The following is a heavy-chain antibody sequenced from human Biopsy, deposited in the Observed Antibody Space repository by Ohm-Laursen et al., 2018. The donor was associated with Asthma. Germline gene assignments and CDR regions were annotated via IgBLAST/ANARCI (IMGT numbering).Heavy chain of an antibody. V-gene: IGHV3-53*05. Sequence: SLRLSCAATGFTVTTHYMSWVRQAPGKGLEWVSVIYSGGSTYYADSVKGRFTISRDNSKNTLYLQMNSLTPDDTAVYFCARDSLGISGTIYWYDWWGQGTLVTVSS. D-gene: IGHD1-7*01. CDR1: GFTVTTHY. J-gene: IGHJ4*02. CDR3: ARDSLGISGTIYWYDW. CDR2: IYSGGST.